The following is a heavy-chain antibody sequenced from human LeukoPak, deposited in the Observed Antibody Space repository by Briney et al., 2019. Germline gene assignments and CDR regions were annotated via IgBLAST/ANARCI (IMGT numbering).Heavy chain of an antibody. CDR2: ISSSGSTI. CDR1: GFTFSSYS. V-gene: IGHV3-48*04. CDR3: AELGITMIGGV. Sequence: GGSLRLSCVASGFTFSSYSVNWVRQAPGKGLEWVSYISSSGSTIYYADSVKGRFTISRDNAKNSLYLQMNSLRAEDTAVYYCAELGITMIGGVWGKGTTVTISS. J-gene: IGHJ6*04. D-gene: IGHD3-10*02.